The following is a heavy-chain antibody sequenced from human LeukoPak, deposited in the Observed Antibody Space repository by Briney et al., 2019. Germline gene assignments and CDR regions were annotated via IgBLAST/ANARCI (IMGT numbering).Heavy chain of an antibody. CDR1: GYTFTSYY. Sequence: ASVKVSCKASGYTFTSYYIHWVRQAPGQGLEWMGIINLSGGSTSYAQKFQGRVTMTRDMSTSTVYMELSSLRSEDTAVYYCARGGVGATTYVWFDPWGQGTLVTVSS. J-gene: IGHJ5*02. D-gene: IGHD1-26*01. CDR3: ARGGVGATTYVWFDP. CDR2: INLSGGST. V-gene: IGHV1-46*01.